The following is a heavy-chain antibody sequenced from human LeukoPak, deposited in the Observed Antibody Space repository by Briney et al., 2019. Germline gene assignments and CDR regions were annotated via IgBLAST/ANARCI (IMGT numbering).Heavy chain of an antibody. CDR2: ISWNSGSI. Sequence: PGGSLRLSCAASGFTFDDYAMHWVRHAPGKGLEWVSGISWNSGSIDYADSVKGRFTTSRDNAKNSLYLQMNSLRTEDTALYYCAKGLDITGTTGLDYWGQGTLVTVSS. CDR1: GFTFDDYA. J-gene: IGHJ4*02. CDR3: AKGLDITGTTGLDY. D-gene: IGHD1-7*01. V-gene: IGHV3-9*01.